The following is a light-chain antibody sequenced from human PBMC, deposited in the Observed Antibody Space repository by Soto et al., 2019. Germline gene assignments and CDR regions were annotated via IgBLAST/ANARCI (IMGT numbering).Light chain of an antibody. V-gene: IGKV3-11*01. J-gene: IGKJ1*01. CDR2: DAS. Sequence: EIVLTQSPATLSLSPGDGATLSCKACQSVSSYLAWYQQKPGQAPRLLIYDASNRATGIPARFSGSGSGTDFTLIISSLEPEDFAVYYCQQRSNWPVTFGLGTKVEV. CDR1: QSVSSY. CDR3: QQRSNWPVT.